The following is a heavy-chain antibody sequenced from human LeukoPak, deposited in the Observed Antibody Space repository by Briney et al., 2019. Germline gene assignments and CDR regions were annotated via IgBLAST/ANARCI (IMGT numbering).Heavy chain of an antibody. CDR3: AAGWVCSGGSCYYYFDY. CDR1: GFTFTNSA. V-gene: IGHV1-58*02. Sequence: GTSVKVSCKASGFTFTNSAMQWVRQARGQRLEWIGWIVVDSGNTNYAQKFQERVTITRDMSTSTAYMELSSLRSEDTAVYYCAAGWVCSGGSCYYYFDYWGQGTLVTVSS. CDR2: IVVDSGNT. D-gene: IGHD2-15*01. J-gene: IGHJ4*02.